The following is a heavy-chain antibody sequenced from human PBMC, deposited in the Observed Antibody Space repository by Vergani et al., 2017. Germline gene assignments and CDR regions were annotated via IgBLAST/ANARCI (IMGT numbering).Heavy chain of an antibody. CDR1: GYSISSSNW. CDR3: ARGQGLPGIAAAGTIWFDP. J-gene: IGHJ5*02. CDR2: IYYSGSI. V-gene: IGHV4-28*02. Sequence: QVQLQESGPGLVKPSQTLSLTCAVSGYSISSSNWWGWIRQPPGKGLEWIGYIYYSGSIYYNPSLKSLVTMSVDTSKNQFSLKLSSVTAVDTAVYYGARGQGLPGIAAAGTIWFDPWGEGTLVTVSS. D-gene: IGHD6-13*01.